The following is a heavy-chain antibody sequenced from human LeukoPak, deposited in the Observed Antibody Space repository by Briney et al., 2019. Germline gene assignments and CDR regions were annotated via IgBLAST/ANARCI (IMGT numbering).Heavy chain of an antibody. J-gene: IGHJ5*02. V-gene: IGHV4-34*01. CDR1: GGSFSGYY. CDR2: TNHSGST. CDR3: ARVRVIVVVPAATSPQGNWFDP. Sequence: SETLSLTCAVYGGSFSGYYWSWIRQPPGKGLEWIGETNHSGSTNYNPSLKSRVTISVDTSKNQFSLKLSSVTAADTAVYYCARVRVIVVVPAATSPQGNWFDPWGQGTLVTVSS. D-gene: IGHD2-2*01.